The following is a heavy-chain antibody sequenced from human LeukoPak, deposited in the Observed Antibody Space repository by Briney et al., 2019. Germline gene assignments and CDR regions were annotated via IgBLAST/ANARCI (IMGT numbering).Heavy chain of an antibody. D-gene: IGHD2-15*01. V-gene: IGHV1-69*01. CDR3: ARVVVVVAADNWFDP. Sequence: GSSVKVSCKASGGTFSSYAISWVRQAPGQGLEWMGGIIPIFGTANYAQRFQGRVTITADESTRPAYMELSSLRSEDTAVYYCARVVVVVAADNWFDPWGQGTLVTVSS. J-gene: IGHJ5*02. CDR2: IIPIFGTA. CDR1: GGTFSSYA.